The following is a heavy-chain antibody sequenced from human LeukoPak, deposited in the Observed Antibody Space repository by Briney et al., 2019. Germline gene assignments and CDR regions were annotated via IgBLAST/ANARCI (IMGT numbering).Heavy chain of an antibody. CDR3: ARGCYSSFDY. CDR1: GDSLSNNNVA. J-gene: IGHJ4*02. D-gene: IGHD5-18*01. V-gene: IGHV6-1*01. Sequence: SQTLSLTCAISGDSLSNNNVAWNWIRQSPSRGLEWLGRTYYRSKWNTDCAVSVKSRITINSDTSKNQFSLQLNSVTPEDTAVYYCARGCYSSFDYRDQGTLVTVSS. CDR2: TYYRSKWNT.